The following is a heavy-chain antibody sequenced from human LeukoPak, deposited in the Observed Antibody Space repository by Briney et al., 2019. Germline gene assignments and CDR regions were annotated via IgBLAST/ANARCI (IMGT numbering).Heavy chain of an antibody. J-gene: IGHJ4*02. CDR3: AKDGTMIVVVSIDY. CDR2: IRYDGSKK. CDR1: GFIFSSYG. D-gene: IGHD3-22*01. V-gene: IGHV3-30*02. Sequence: PGGSLRLSCAASGFIFSSYGMHWVRQAPGKGLEWVAFIRYDGSKKYYADSVKGRFTISRDNSKNTLYLQMNSLRAEDTAVYYCAKDGTMIVVVSIDYWGQGTLVTVSS.